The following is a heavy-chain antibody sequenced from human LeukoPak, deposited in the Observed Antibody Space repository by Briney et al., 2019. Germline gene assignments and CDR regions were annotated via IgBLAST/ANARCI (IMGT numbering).Heavy chain of an antibody. D-gene: IGHD6-19*01. Sequence: ASVKVSCKASGYTFTGYYMHWVRQAPGQGLEWMGWINPNSGGTNYAQKFQGRVTMTRDTSFSTAYMELSRRRSDDTAVYYCARPRSRSGWYNWFDPWGQGTLVTVSS. CDR2: INPNSGGT. V-gene: IGHV1-2*02. CDR3: ARPRSRSGWYNWFDP. J-gene: IGHJ5*02. CDR1: GYTFTGYY.